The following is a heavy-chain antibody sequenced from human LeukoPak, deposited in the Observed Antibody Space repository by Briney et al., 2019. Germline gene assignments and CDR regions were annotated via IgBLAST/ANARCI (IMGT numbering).Heavy chain of an antibody. Sequence: SETLSLTCTVSGGSISSYYWSWIRQPPGKGLEWIGYIYYSGSTNYNPSLKSRVTISVDTSKNQFSLKLSSVTAADTAVYYCAREYCSGGSCYPDYWDQGTLVTVSS. J-gene: IGHJ4*02. CDR3: AREYCSGGSCYPDY. D-gene: IGHD2-15*01. CDR2: IYYSGST. V-gene: IGHV4-59*01. CDR1: GGSISSYY.